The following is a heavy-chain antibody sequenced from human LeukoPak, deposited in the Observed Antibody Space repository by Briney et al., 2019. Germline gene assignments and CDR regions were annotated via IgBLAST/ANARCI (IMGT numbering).Heavy chain of an antibody. CDR1: GGTFSSYA. D-gene: IGHD3-16*01. CDR3: ASGSLASYFDH. J-gene: IGHJ4*02. Sequence: VASVKVSCKASGGTFSSYAISWVRQAPGQGLEWMGWINPNSGGTRYVQKFQGRVTMTRDTSISTAYMELSRLRSDDTAVYYCASGSLASYFDHWGQGTLVTVSS. CDR2: INPNSGGT. V-gene: IGHV1-2*02.